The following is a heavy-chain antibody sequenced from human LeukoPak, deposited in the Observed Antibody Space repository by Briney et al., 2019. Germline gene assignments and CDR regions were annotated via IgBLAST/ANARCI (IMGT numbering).Heavy chain of an antibody. D-gene: IGHD4-11*01. V-gene: IGHV3-53*01. CDR3: ARLHRRQFTSFDY. J-gene: IGHJ4*02. Sequence: GGSLRLSCAASGFTVSNTYMSWVRQAPGKRLEWVSAIYSEGSTYYLDSVRGRFTISRDSSNNTLYLQMNSLRADDTAVYYCARLHRRQFTSFDYWGQGTLITVS. CDR1: GFTVSNTY. CDR2: IYSEGST.